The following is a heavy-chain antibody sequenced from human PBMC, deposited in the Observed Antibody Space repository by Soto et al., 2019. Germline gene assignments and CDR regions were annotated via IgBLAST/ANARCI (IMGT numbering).Heavy chain of an antibody. CDR1: GFTFSSYV. J-gene: IGHJ4*02. D-gene: IGHD1-26*01. CDR2: ISGSGGST. CDR3: AKPRIVGATSDFDY. V-gene: IGHV3-23*01. Sequence: EVQLLESGGGLEQPGGSLRLSCAASGFTFSSYVMSWVRQAPGKGLEWVSTISGSGGSTYYADSVKGRFTISRDNSKNTLYLQMNRLRAEDTAVYYCAKPRIVGATSDFDYWGQGTLVTVSS.